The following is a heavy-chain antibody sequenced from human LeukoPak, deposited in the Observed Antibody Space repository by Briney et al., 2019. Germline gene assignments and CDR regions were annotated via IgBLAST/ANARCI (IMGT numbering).Heavy chain of an antibody. CDR1: GYTFTSCD. CDR3: ARGTHPYFFDFWSCYLPFDY. J-gene: IGHJ4*02. V-gene: IGHV1-8*01. D-gene: IGHD3-3*01. Sequence: GASVKVSCTASGYTFTSCDINWVRQATGQGLEWMGWMNPDSGNTGYAQKFHGRVTLTRNTSTSTAYMELSSLRSEDTAVYYWARGTHPYFFDFWSCYLPFDYWGQGTLVTVSS. CDR2: MNPDSGNT.